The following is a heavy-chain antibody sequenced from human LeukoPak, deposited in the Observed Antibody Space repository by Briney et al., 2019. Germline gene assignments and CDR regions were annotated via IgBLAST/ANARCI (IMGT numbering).Heavy chain of an antibody. Sequence: SETLSLTCAVSGYSISSGYYWGWIRRPGGKGMEGIGISYHSGSNYYNPSLNSRVTISVATSKNQFSLKLSSVPAADTAVYYCARHEVVPAAMEGFDPWGQGTLVTVSS. V-gene: IGHV4-38-2*01. CDR3: ARHEVVPAAMEGFDP. CDR1: GYSISSGYY. D-gene: IGHD2-2*01. J-gene: IGHJ5*02. CDR2: SYHSGSN.